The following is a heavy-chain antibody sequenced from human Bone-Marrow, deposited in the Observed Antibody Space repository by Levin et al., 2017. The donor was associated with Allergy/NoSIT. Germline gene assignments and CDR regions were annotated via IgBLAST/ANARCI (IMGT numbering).Heavy chain of an antibody. D-gene: IGHD4-17*01. Sequence: PGGSLRLSCAASGFTVSSNYMSWVRQAPGKGLEWVSVIYSCGSTYYADSVKGRFTISRDNSKNTLYLQMNSLRAEDTAVYDCARAFPARCEGYWFDPWGQGTLVTVSS. V-gene: IGHV3-66*03. CDR1: GFTVSSNY. CDR3: ARAFPARCEGYWFDP. CDR2: IYSCGST. J-gene: IGHJ5*02.